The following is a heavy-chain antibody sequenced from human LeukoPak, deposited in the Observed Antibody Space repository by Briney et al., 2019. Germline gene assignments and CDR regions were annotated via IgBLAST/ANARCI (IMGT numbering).Heavy chain of an antibody. V-gene: IGHV4-4*07. J-gene: IGHJ4*02. CDR1: GGSISSSY. Sequence: SETLSLTCTVSGGSISSSYWSWIRQPAGKGLEWIGRVYTSGSTNYNPSLNSRVTMSLDTSKNQFSLKVTSVTAADTAVYYCARSVGTEMGYYFDYWGQGTLVTVSS. D-gene: IGHD5-18*01. CDR3: ARSVGTEMGYYFDY. CDR2: VYTSGST.